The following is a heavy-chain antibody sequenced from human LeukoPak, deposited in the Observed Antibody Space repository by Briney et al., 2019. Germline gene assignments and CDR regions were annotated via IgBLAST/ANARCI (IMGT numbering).Heavy chain of an antibody. CDR2: ISSSSSYT. Sequence: PGGSLRLSCAASGFTFSDYYMSWVRQAPGEGLEWVSYISSSSSYTNYADSVKGRFTISRDNAKNSLYLQMNSLRAEGTAVYYCAGGIYFGDYGAPHDAFDIWGQGTMVTVSS. J-gene: IGHJ3*02. V-gene: IGHV3-11*06. CDR1: GFTFSDYY. CDR3: AGGIYFGDYGAPHDAFDI. D-gene: IGHD4-17*01.